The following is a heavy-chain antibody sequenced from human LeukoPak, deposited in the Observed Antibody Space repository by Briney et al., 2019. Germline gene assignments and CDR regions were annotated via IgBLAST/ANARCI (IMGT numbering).Heavy chain of an antibody. D-gene: IGHD3-22*01. CDR2: INPNSGGT. J-gene: IGHJ4*02. Sequence: ASVKVSCKASGYTFTGHYMHWVRQAPGQGLEWMGWINPNSGGTYYAQKFQGRVTMTRDTSISTAYMELSRLRSDDTAVYYCARGDSTMVVVVITGLEYWGQGTLVTVSS. V-gene: IGHV1-2*02. CDR3: ARGDSTMVVVVITGLEY. CDR1: GYTFTGHY.